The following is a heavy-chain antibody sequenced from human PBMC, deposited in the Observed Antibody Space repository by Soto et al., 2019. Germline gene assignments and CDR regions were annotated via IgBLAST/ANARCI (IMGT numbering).Heavy chain of an antibody. D-gene: IGHD5-18*01. V-gene: IGHV3-53*01. CDR1: GFSVSGSS. CDR2: MHRGGST. J-gene: IGHJ4*02. Sequence: PGGSLRLSCVVSGFSVSGSSIFWVRQATGKGLEWVGLMHRGGSTDNADSVKGRFTTSRDKSKNTLYLHMNGLRVEDTAVYYCARVNTTLVDHFDCWGQGTLVTVSS. CDR3: ARVNTTLVDHFDC.